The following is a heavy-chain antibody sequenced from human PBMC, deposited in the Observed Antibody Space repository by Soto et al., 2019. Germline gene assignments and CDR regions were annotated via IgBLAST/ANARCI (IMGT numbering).Heavy chain of an antibody. CDR1: GYPITTYY. CDR2: IDPRSGGT. V-gene: IGHV1-2*02. CDR3: ATDDYGIFPY. D-gene: IGHD3-10*01. J-gene: IGHJ4*02. Sequence: ASVKVSCKVSGYPITTYYIHWVRQAPGQGLEWMGWIDPRSGGTVYEQKFQGRVTMTRDTSISTVYMDLSGLTSDDTALYYCATDDYGIFPYWGQGSLVTVSS.